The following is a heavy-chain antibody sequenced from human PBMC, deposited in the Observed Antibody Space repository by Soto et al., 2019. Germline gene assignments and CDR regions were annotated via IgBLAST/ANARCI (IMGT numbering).Heavy chain of an antibody. Sequence: SVKVSCMASGRTFSSYDISWVRQAPGQGLEWMGGLIPICGTANYAQKVKGRVTITADESTSAAYVELSSLRSEATAVYYCARCTLYHTSGPVCGDYWGQGTLGTVSS. J-gene: IGHJ4*01. CDR3: ARCTLYHTSGPVCGDY. D-gene: IGHD3-22*01. CDR1: GRTFSSYD. V-gene: IGHV1-69*13. CDR2: LIPICGTA.